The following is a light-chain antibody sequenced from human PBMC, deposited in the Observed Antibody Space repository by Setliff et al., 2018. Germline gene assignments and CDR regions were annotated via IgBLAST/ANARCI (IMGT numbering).Light chain of an antibody. Sequence: QSALTRPASVSGSPGQSITISCTGTSSDVGYYNYVSWYQQHSGEAPQLKIYEVSNRPSGVSDRFTGSKSGNTASLTISGLQAGYEADYSCSSHSSTGTEVVGSGTKGTV. V-gene: IGLV2-14*01. CDR3: SSHSSTGTEV. CDR2: EVS. J-gene: IGLJ1*01. CDR1: SSDVGYYNY.